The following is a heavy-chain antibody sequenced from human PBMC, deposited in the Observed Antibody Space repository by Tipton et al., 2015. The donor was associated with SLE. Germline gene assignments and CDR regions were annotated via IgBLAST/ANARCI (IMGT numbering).Heavy chain of an antibody. D-gene: IGHD7-27*01. CDR1: GGTFRMYS. CDR3: ARANLGIDSYFEE. V-gene: IGHV1-69*13. J-gene: IGHJ4*02. Sequence: QSGAEVKKPGSSVKVSCKASGGTFRMYSITWMRQAPGQGLECMGKIVPILERTKYAQKFQGRVTISADESMSTAYLELTSLRSEDTAIYYCARANLGIDSYFEEWSQGTLVTVSS. CDR2: IVPILERT.